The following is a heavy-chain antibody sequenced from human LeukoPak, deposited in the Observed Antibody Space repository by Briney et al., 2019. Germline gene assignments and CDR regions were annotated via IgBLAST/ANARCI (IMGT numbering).Heavy chain of an antibody. CDR3: ARGVDSAIDW. CDR2: INGDGRDK. D-gene: IGHD3-9*01. Sequence: GGSLRLSCAASGFTFSSYWMNWVRQAPGKGLEWVANINGDGRDKYYVGSVRGRFTNSRDNADNALYLQMNSLRGDDTAVYYCARGVDSAIDWWGQGTLVTVSS. J-gene: IGHJ4*02. V-gene: IGHV3-7*01. CDR1: GFTFSSYW.